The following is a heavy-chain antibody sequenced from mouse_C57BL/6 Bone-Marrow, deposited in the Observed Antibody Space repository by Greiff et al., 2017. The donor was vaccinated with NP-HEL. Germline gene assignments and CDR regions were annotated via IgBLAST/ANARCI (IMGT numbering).Heavy chain of an antibody. J-gene: IGHJ2*01. V-gene: IGHV1-82*01. CDR1: GYAFSSSW. CDR3: ARGTTERYFDY. D-gene: IGHD1-1*01. CDR2: IYPGDGDT. Sequence: QVQLQQSGPELVKPGASVKISCKASGYAFSSSWMNWVKQRPGKGLEWIGRIYPGDGDTNYNGKFKGKATLTADKSSSTAYMQLSSLTSEDSAVYFCARGTTERYFDYWGQGTTLTVSS.